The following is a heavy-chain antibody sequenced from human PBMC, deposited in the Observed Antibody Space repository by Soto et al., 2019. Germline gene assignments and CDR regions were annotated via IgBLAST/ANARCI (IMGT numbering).Heavy chain of an antibody. CDR3: ARERQWEPLLY. Sequence: QVRLVQSGAEVKRPGASVRVSCKASGYTFTKYGIPWVRQVPGQGLEWMGWASAYNRNTNYAQKFEDRVIMSTDTSTESSHMELRSLRYDNTALYFCARERQWEPLLYWGQGTLVTVSS. V-gene: IGHV1-18*01. J-gene: IGHJ4*02. CDR1: GYTFTKYG. D-gene: IGHD1-26*01. CDR2: ASAYNRNT.